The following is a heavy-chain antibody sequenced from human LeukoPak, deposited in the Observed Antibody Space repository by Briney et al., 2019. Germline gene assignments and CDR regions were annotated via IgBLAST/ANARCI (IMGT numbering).Heavy chain of an antibody. D-gene: IGHD6-19*01. CDR3: VRGHLVGGWFKYDAFDI. CDR2: VDHTGST. CDR1: DDSITMYY. Sequence: SETLSLTCSVSDDSITMYYWTWIRQPPGKGLEWIGYVDHTGSTNYNPSLKSRVTISIDTSRKHFSLKLSSVTAADTAVYYCVRGHLVGGWFKYDAFDIWGQGTMVTVSS. J-gene: IGHJ3*02. V-gene: IGHV4-59*01.